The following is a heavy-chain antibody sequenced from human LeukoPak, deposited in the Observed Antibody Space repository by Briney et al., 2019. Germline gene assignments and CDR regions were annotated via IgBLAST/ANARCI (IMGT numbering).Heavy chain of an antibody. CDR1: GGTFSSYA. D-gene: IGHD2-21*02. Sequence: ASVTVSCTASGGTFSSYAISWVRQAPGQGLEWMGRIIPLLGTANYAQKFQDRVTITADKSTSTAYMELSSLRSEDRAMYYCARDPAYCGGDCYSWNRPFDYWGQGTLVTVSS. CDR2: IIPLLGTA. V-gene: IGHV1-69*04. J-gene: IGHJ4*02. CDR3: ARDPAYCGGDCYSWNRPFDY.